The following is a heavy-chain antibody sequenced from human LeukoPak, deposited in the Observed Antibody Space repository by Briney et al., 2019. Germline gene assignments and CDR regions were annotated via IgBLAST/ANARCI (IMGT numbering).Heavy chain of an antibody. CDR1: GFTFSSYA. V-gene: IGHV3-23*01. CDR3: AKDQNTVATAPFDY. Sequence: GGSLRLSCAASGFTFSSYAMSWVRQVPGKGLEWVSAINSAGSTYYGDSVRGRFTISRDNSKNVLHLQMNSLRAEDTALYYCAKDQNTVATAPFDYWGLGTLVTVSS. CDR2: INSAGST. J-gene: IGHJ4*02. D-gene: IGHD4-17*01.